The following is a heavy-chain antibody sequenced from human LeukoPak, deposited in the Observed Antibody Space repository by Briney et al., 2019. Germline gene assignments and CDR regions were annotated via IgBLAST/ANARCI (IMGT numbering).Heavy chain of an antibody. CDR2: INPNSGGT. D-gene: IGHD3-10*01. V-gene: IGHV1-2*02. CDR1: GYTFTNYG. J-gene: IGHJ5*02. Sequence: GASVKVSRKASGYTFTNYGISWVRQAPGQGLEWMGWINPNSGGTNYAQKFQGRVTMTRDTSISTAYMELSRLRSDDTAVYYCARDRYITMVRGVPHWFDPWGQGTLVTVSS. CDR3: ARDRYITMVRGVPHWFDP.